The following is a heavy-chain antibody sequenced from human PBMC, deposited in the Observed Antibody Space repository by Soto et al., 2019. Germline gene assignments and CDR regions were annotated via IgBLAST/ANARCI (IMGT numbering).Heavy chain of an antibody. D-gene: IGHD2-15*01. Sequence: EVQLVASGGGLVKAGGSLRLSCAASDFTLSNAWMNWVRQAPGKGLEWVGRIKSKTDGGTTDYAAPVKGRFTISRDESKNTLYLHMNSLSIEDTAVYYCTLLTLPEGYWGQGTLVTVSS. V-gene: IGHV3-15*07. CDR3: TLLTLPEGY. J-gene: IGHJ4*02. CDR2: IKSKTDGGTT. CDR1: DFTLSNAW.